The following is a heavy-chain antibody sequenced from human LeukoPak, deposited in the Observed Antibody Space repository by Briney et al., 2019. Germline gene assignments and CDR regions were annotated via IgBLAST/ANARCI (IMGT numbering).Heavy chain of an antibody. CDR2: ISSIGDNT. CDR3: VRGAGY. Sequence: PGGSLRLSCSVSGFTFSTYVMHWVRQAPGKGLEYVSAISSIGDNTYYADSVKGRFTISRDNSKNRLYLQMSSLRADDTAVYYCVRGAGYWGQGTLVTVSS. V-gene: IGHV3-64D*06. CDR1: GFTFSTYV. J-gene: IGHJ4*02.